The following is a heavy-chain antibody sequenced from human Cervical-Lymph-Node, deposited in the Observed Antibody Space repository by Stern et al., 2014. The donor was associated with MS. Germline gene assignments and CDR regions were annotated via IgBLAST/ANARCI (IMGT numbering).Heavy chain of an antibody. Sequence: VQLVESGAEVKKPGASVKVSCKASGYTFTSYAMHWVRQAPGQRLEWMGWINAGNGNTKYSQKFQGRVTITRDTSASTAYMELSSLRSEDTAVYYCARSPMTGAYYYYGMDVWGQGTTVTVSS. CDR3: ARSPMTGAYYYYGMDV. D-gene: IGHD3-9*01. CDR2: INAGNGNT. J-gene: IGHJ6*02. CDR1: GYTFTSYA. V-gene: IGHV1-3*01.